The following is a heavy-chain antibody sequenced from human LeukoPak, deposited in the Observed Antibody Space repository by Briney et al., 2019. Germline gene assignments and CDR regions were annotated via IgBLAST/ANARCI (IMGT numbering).Heavy chain of an antibody. V-gene: IGHV1-69*05. CDR1: GGTFSSYA. D-gene: IGHD3-10*01. CDR3: ARVSMRVRGARRFDP. J-gene: IGHJ5*02. Sequence: ASVKVSCKASGGTFSSYAISWVRQAPGQGLEWMGGIIPIFGTANYAQKFQGRVTMTRDTSISTAYLDLSSLTSEDTAVYYCARVSMRVRGARRFDPWGQGTLVTVSS. CDR2: IIPIFGTA.